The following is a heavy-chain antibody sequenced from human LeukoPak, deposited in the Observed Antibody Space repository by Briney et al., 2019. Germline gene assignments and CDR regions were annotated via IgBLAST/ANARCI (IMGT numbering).Heavy chain of an antibody. Sequence: GGSLRLSCAASGFTFSNYALHWVRQAPGKGLEWVAVISYDDTNKYYVDSVKGRFTISRDNSKNTLYLQMNSLRAEDTAVYYCARRAGGYSHPYDYWGQGILVTVSS. D-gene: IGHD4-23*01. V-gene: IGHV3-30*14. CDR3: ARRAGGYSHPYDY. CDR2: ISYDDTNK. CDR1: GFTFSNYA. J-gene: IGHJ4*02.